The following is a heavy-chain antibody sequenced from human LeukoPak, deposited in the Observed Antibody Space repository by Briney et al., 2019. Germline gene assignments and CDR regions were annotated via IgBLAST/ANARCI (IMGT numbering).Heavy chain of an antibody. D-gene: IGHD6-13*01. J-gene: IGHJ4*02. Sequence: WGSLRLSCAASGFTFDDYGMSWVCQAPGKGLEWVSGINWNGGSTGYADSVKGRFTISRDNAKNSLYLQMNSLRAEDTALYYCARDDSSSWWGYFDYWGQGTLVTVSS. CDR1: GFTFDDYG. CDR2: INWNGGST. V-gene: IGHV3-20*04. CDR3: ARDDSSSWWGYFDY.